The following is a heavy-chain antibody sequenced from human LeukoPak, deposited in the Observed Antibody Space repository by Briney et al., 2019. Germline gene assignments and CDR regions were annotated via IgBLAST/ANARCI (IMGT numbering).Heavy chain of an antibody. CDR1: GFTFSSYA. D-gene: IGHD3-22*01. CDR3: AAYDSSGYYRPTSRDY. V-gene: IGHV3-23*01. Sequence: GGSLRLSCAASGFTFSSYAMSWVRQAPGKGLEWVSAISGSGGSTYYADSVKGRFTISRDNSKNTLYLQMNSLRAEDTAVYYCAAYDSSGYYRPTSRDYWGQGTLVTASS. CDR2: ISGSGGST. J-gene: IGHJ4*02.